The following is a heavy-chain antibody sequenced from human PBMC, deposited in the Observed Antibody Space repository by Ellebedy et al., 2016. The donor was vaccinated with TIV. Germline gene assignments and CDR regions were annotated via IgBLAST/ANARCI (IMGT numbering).Heavy chain of an antibody. V-gene: IGHV3-30-3*01. CDR2: ISHDGSSQ. Sequence: PGGSLRLSCVASGFTFDSYAMHWVRQVPGKGLEWVAVISHDGSSQYYAASVKGRFTVSRDDSKNILYLQMHSLRDDDMAVYYCPGLPTVRIAREVGWFDAWGRGTLVTVSS. J-gene: IGHJ5*02. CDR3: PGLPTVRIAREVGWFDA. D-gene: IGHD6-13*01. CDR1: GFTFDSYA.